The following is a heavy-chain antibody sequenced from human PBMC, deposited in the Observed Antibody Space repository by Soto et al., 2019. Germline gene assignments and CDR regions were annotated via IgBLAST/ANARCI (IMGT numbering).Heavy chain of an antibody. D-gene: IGHD1-26*01. CDR1: GGTFNTYT. J-gene: IGHJ4*02. CDR3: ASWRSYSGSYCFDY. CDR2: VVPMYDSV. V-gene: IGHV1-69*06. Sequence: SVKVSCKASGGTFNTYTINWLRQAPGRGLEWVGQVVPMYDSVNYAETFQGRVTITVDKSTNTAYMELTSLRSQDTALYFCASWRSYSGSYCFDYWGQGTLVTVSS.